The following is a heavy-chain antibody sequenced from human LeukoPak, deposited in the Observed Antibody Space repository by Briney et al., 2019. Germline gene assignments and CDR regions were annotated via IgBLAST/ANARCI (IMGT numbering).Heavy chain of an antibody. CDR1: GFTFDDYA. Sequence: PGGSLSLSCAASGFTFDDYAMHWVRQAPGKGLEWVSGISWNSGSIGYADSVRGRFTISRDNAKNSLYLQMNSLRAEDTALYYCAKGFGDILTGIDYWGQGTLVTVSS. D-gene: IGHD3-9*01. CDR3: AKGFGDILTGIDY. CDR2: ISWNSGSI. J-gene: IGHJ4*02. V-gene: IGHV3-9*01.